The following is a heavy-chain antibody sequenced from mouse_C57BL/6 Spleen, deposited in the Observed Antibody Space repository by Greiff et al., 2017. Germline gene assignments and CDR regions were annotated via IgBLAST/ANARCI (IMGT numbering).Heavy chain of an antibody. CDR1: GYAFSSSW. Sequence: QVQLQQSGPELVKPGASVKISCKASGYAFSSSWMNWVKQRPGKGLEWIGRIYPGDGDTNYNGKFKGKATLTADKSSSTAYMQLSSLTSEDSAVYFCARSPDYYGSSPYFDYWGQGTTLTVSS. J-gene: IGHJ2*01. CDR3: ARSPDYYGSSPYFDY. V-gene: IGHV1-82*01. CDR2: IYPGDGDT. D-gene: IGHD1-1*01.